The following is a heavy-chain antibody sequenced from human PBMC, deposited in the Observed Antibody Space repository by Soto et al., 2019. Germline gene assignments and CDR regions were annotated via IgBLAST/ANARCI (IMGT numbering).Heavy chain of an antibody. CDR2: IYYSGST. J-gene: IGHJ3*02. V-gene: IGHV4-39*01. Sequence: QLQLQESGPGLVKPSETLSLTCTVSGGSISSSSYYWGWIRQPPGKGLEWIGNIYYSGSTYYNPSLKSRVTISVDTSKNQFSLKLSSVTAADTAVYYCARHVNPWAQGVFDIWGQGTMVTVSS. CDR3: ARHVNPWAQGVFDI. CDR1: GGSISSSSYY. D-gene: IGHD2-8*01.